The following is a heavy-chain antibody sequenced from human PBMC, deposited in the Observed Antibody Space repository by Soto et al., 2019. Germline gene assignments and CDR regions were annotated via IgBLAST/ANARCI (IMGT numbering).Heavy chain of an antibody. Sequence: EVQLAESGGGLVKPGGSLRLSCAASGFTFSSYSMNWVRQAPGKGLEWVSSISSSSSYIYYADSVKGRFTISRDNAKNSLYLQMNSLRAEDTAVYYCARVRWEGDYDFWSGYNNWFDPWGQGTLVTVSS. V-gene: IGHV3-21*01. D-gene: IGHD3-3*01. CDR1: GFTFSSYS. CDR2: ISSSSSYI. J-gene: IGHJ5*02. CDR3: ARVRWEGDYDFWSGYNNWFDP.